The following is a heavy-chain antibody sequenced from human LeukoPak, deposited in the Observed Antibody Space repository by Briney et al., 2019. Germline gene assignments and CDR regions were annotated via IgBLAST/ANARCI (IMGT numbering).Heavy chain of an antibody. V-gene: IGHV4-34*01. CDR1: GGSFSGYY. D-gene: IGHD6-19*01. J-gene: IGHJ4*02. CDR2: INHSGST. CDR3: AEISSGWYFDY. Sequence: SETLSLTCAVYGGSFSGYYWSWIRQPPGKGLEWIGEINHSGSTNYNPSLKSRVTISVDTSKNQFSLKLSSVTAADTAVYYCAEISSGWYFDYWGQGTLVTVSS.